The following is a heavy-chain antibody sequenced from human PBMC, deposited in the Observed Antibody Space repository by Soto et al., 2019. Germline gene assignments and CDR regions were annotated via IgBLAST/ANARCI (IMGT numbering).Heavy chain of an antibody. CDR1: GGSISSSSYY. D-gene: IGHD4-17*01. V-gene: IGHV4-39*02. Sequence: QLQLQESGPGLVKPSETLSLTCTVSGGSISSSSYYWGWIRQPPGKGLEWIGSIYYSGSTYYNPSLKRRVTISVDTSKNQFSLKLSSVTAADTAVYYCARDYGDYANWFDPWGQGTLVTVSS. CDR3: ARDYGDYANWFDP. CDR2: IYYSGST. J-gene: IGHJ5*02.